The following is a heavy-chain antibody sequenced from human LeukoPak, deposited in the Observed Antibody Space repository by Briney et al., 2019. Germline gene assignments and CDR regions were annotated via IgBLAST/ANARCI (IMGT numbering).Heavy chain of an antibody. CDR1: GDSLNSGNFY. Sequence: SETLSLTCRVSGDSLNSGNFYWTWIRQPAGKGLEWIGRVFTNGDTSYNPSLKGRVTIFLDSSQNHFSLRLSSVAATDTAVYYCARGRAGRLSASNWFDPWGHGTLVTVSS. J-gene: IGHJ5*02. CDR3: ARGRAGRLSASNWFDP. CDR2: VFTNGDT. V-gene: IGHV4-61*02. D-gene: IGHD6-19*01.